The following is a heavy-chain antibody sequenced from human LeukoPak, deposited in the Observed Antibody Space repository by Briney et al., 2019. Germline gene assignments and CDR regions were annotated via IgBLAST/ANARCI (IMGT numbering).Heavy chain of an antibody. CDR2: IYHSGST. V-gene: IGHV4-38-2*02. Sequence: SETLSLTCTVSGYSISSGYYWGWIRRPPGKGLEWIGSIYHSGSTYYNPSLKSRVTISVDTSKNQFSLKLSSVTAADTAVYYCASFTFGGVIAKDEQKDYWGQGTLVTVSS. CDR1: GYSISSGYY. D-gene: IGHD3-16*02. CDR3: ASFTFGGVIAKDEQKDY. J-gene: IGHJ4*02.